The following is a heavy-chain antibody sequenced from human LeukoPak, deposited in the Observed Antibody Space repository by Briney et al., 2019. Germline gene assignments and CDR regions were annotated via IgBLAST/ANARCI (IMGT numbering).Heavy chain of an antibody. CDR1: GFTFSSYG. V-gene: IGHV3-30*03. D-gene: IGHD6-13*01. Sequence: GRSLRLSCAASGFTFSSYGMHWVRQAPGTGLEWVAVISSDGKSRIYADSVKGRFTISRDNSKNRLFLQMNSLRTEDTAVYYCARDQGSSSSLSNYYYGMDVWGQGTTVTVSS. CDR3: ARDQGSSSSLSNYYYGMDV. CDR2: ISSDGKSR. J-gene: IGHJ6*02.